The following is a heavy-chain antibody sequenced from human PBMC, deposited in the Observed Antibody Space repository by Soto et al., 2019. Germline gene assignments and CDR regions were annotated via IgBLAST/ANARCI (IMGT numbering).Heavy chain of an antibody. V-gene: IGHV3-7*01. Sequence: GSLSLSYAASGFTFSSYWMSWVRQAPGKGLEWVANIKQDGSEKYYVDSVKGRITISRDNAKNSLDLQMNSLRAEDTAVYYCARDSDPYNWNDLYGYWGQGTLVTVSS. CDR1: GFTFSSYW. J-gene: IGHJ4*02. CDR2: IKQDGSEK. D-gene: IGHD1-1*01. CDR3: ARDSDPYNWNDLYGY.